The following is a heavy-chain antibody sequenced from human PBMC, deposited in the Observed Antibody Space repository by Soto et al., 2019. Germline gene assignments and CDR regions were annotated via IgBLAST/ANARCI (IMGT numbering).Heavy chain of an antibody. J-gene: IGHJ4*02. CDR1: GFTFSSYS. CDR2: ISSSSSYI. Sequence: VQLVESGGGLVKPGGSLRLSCAASGFTFSSYSMNWVHQAPGKGLEWVSSISSSSSYIYYSDSVKGRFTISRDNAKSSLYLQMNSLRAEDTAVYYCARSFHDYGDYWGQGTLVTVSS. CDR3: ARSFHDYGDY. V-gene: IGHV3-21*01.